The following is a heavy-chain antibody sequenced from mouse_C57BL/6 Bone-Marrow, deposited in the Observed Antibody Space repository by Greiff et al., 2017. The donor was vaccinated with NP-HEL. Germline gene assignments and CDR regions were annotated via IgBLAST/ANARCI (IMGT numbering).Heavy chain of an antibody. Sequence: VQLKESGPGMVKPSQSLSLTCTVTGYSITSGYDWHWIRHFPGNKLEWMGYISYSGSTNYNPSLKSRISITHDTSKNHFFLKLNSVTTEDTATYDCARGPDAWYFDVWGTGTTVTVSS. J-gene: IGHJ1*03. CDR2: ISYSGST. V-gene: IGHV3-1*01. CDR3: ARGPDAWYFDV. CDR1: GYSITSGYD.